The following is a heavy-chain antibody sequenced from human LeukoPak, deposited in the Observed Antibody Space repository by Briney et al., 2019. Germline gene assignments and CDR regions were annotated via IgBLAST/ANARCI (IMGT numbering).Heavy chain of an antibody. Sequence: SETLSLTCAVSGGSISGPNWWSWVRQPPGKGLEWIGEFHHSGGTNYNPSLKSRVTISIDKSNNQFSLKLTSVTAADTAVYYCARNGAFVVEYWGRGSLVTVSS. CDR1: GGSISGPNW. D-gene: IGHD1-1*01. V-gene: IGHV4-4*02. CDR3: ARNGAFVVEY. J-gene: IGHJ4*02. CDR2: FHHSGGT.